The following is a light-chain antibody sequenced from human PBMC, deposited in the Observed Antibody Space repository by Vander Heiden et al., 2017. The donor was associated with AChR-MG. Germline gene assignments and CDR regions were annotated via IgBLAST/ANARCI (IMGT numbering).Light chain of an antibody. CDR3: QQYDSYSKT. V-gene: IGKV1-5*03. Sequence: VQLTQSPSTLSASVGDIVNITCRASHNILKWLAWYQQKAGGAPKVFIYKASYLQSGVPSRFSGSGSGTEFTLTISNLQPEDFATYYCQQYDSYSKTFGQGTKVEVK. CDR1: HNILKW. CDR2: KAS. J-gene: IGKJ1*01.